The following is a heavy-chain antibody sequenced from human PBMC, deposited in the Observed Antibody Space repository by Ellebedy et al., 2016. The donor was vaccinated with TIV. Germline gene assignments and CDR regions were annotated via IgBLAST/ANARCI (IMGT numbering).Heavy chain of an antibody. Sequence: GESLKISCAASGFTFSSYGMHWVRQAPGKGLEWVAVIWYDGSNKYYADSVKGRFTISRDNSKNTLYLQMNSLRAEDKAVYYCARDGGYGGNSGFDYWGQGTLVTVSS. CDR1: GFTFSSYG. V-gene: IGHV3-33*01. CDR3: ARDGGYGGNSGFDY. D-gene: IGHD4-23*01. CDR2: IWYDGSNK. J-gene: IGHJ4*02.